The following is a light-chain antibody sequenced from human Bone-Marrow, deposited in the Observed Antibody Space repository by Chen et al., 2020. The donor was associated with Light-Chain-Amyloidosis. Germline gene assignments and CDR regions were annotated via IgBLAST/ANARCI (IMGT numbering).Light chain of an antibody. V-gene: IGLV2-14*01. CDR3: SSYTIPNTLV. Sequence: QSALTQPASVSGSPGQSITISCTGTSSDVGGDNHVSWYQQHPDKAPKLMIYEVTNRPSWVPDRFSGSKSDNTATLTISGLQTEDEADYFCSSYTIPNTLVFGSVTRVTVL. CDR2: EVT. J-gene: IGLJ1*01. CDR1: SSDVGGDNH.